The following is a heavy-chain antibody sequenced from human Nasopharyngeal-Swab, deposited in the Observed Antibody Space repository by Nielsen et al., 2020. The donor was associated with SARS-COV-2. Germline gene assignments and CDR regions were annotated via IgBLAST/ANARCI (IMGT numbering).Heavy chain of an antibody. D-gene: IGHD2-15*01. J-gene: IGHJ6*01. CDR2: LNPSGGMK. Sequence: ASVKVSCKASGYSLSRYYMHWVRQAPGQGLEWMGMLNPSGGMKNAQKFQGRVTMTRDTATNTLYMELSSLRSEDTAVYYCARDNVVVAAANYYGMDVWGQGTTVTVSA. V-gene: IGHV1-46*01. CDR1: GYSLSRYY. CDR3: ARDNVVVAAANYYGMDV.